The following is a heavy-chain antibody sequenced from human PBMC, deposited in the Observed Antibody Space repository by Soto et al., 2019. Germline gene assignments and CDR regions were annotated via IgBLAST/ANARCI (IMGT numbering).Heavy chain of an antibody. V-gene: IGHV4-39*01. Sequence: SETLSLTCTVSGGSISSSSYYWGWIRQPPGKGLEWIGSIYYSGSTYYNPSLKSRVTISVDTSKNQFSLKLSSVTAADTAVYYCARYGSSPKPMLGIDYWGQGTLVTVSS. CDR3: ARYGSSPKPMLGIDY. CDR2: IYYSGST. J-gene: IGHJ4*02. D-gene: IGHD6-6*01. CDR1: GGSISSSSYY.